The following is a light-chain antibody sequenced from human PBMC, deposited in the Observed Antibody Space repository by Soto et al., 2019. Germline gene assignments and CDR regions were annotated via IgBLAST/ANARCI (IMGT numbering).Light chain of an antibody. CDR1: QSVSSY. CDR2: DAS. J-gene: IGKJ4*01. CDR3: QQRSNWPPAIT. Sequence: EIVLTQSPATLSLSPGERATLSCRASQSVSSYLGWYQQKPGQAPRLLIYDASNRATGIPARFSGSGSGTDFTLAISSLETEDFAVYYCQQRSNWPPAITFGGGTKVEIK. V-gene: IGKV3-11*01.